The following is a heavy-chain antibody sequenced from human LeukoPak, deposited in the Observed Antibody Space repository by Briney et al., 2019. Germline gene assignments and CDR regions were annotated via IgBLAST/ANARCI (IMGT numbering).Heavy chain of an antibody. CDR1: GGSFSGYY. J-gene: IGHJ5*02. CDR2: IKQDGSEK. CDR3: AKDHGYDPSNWFDP. Sequence: ETLSLTCAVYGGSFSGYYWSWVRQAPGKGLEWVANIKQDGSEKYYVDSVKGRFTISRDNSKNTLYLQMNSLRAEDTAVYYCAKDHGYDPSNWFDPWGQGTLVTVSS. V-gene: IGHV3-7*03. D-gene: IGHD5-18*01.